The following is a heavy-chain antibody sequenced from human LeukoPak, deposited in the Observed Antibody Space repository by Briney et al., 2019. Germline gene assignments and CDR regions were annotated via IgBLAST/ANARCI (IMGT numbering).Heavy chain of an antibody. CDR1: GYTFIDYY. V-gene: IGHV1-69-2*01. Sequence: GAAVKVSCKTSGYTFIDYYIHWVKRAPGKGLEWMGRIDPEDGETVYSEKFRGRITMTSDTSKDTLYMELSSLSSEDTAIYYCAADLLRLVDYWGQGTVVTVSS. J-gene: IGHJ4*02. CDR2: IDPEDGET. CDR3: AADLLRLVDY. D-gene: IGHD2-8*02.